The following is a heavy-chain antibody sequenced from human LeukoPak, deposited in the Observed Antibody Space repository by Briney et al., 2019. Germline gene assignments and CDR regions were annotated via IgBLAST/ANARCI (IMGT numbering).Heavy chain of an antibody. CDR1: GFTFSDHY. V-gene: IGHV3-11*05. CDR3: ARVSLSSDVSTGYDFDY. J-gene: IGHJ4*02. Sequence: PGRSLRLSCAASGFTFSDHYMSWIRQAPGKGLEWVSYMSGTSGYTNYADSVKGRFTISRDNAKDSLYLLMNSLRDDDTAVYYCARVSLSSDVSTGYDFDYWGQGALVTVSS. D-gene: IGHD3-9*01. CDR2: MSGTSGYT.